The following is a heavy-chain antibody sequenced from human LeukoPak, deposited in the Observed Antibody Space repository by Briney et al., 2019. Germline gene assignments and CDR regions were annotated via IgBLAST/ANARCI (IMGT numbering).Heavy chain of an antibody. V-gene: IGHV1-3*01. CDR1: GYTFTSYA. CDR3: ARNSRSGSYYNLYNWFDP. J-gene: IGHJ5*02. Sequence: ASVKVSCKASGYTFTSYAMHWVRQAPGQRLEWMGWINAGNSNTKYSQKFQGRVTITRDTSASTAYMELSSLRSEDTAVYYCARNSRSGSYYNLYNWFDPWGQGTLVTVSS. D-gene: IGHD3-10*01. CDR2: INAGNSNT.